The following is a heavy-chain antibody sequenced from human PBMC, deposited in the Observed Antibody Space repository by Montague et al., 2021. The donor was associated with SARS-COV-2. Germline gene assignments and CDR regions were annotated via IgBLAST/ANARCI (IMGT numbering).Heavy chain of an antibody. CDR2: IHKSGST. J-gene: IGHJ6*02. CDR1: GGSISSSSYH. Sequence: SETLSLTCAVYGGSISSSSYHWGWIRKTTGRGLAWIGSIHKSGSTYYNTSLKSRVSISVDTSKNQFSLKLSSVTAADTSVYYCARLWDTVYYYYGMDVWGQGTPVTVAS. D-gene: IGHD1-26*01. CDR3: ARLWDTVYYYYGMDV. V-gene: IGHV4-39*01.